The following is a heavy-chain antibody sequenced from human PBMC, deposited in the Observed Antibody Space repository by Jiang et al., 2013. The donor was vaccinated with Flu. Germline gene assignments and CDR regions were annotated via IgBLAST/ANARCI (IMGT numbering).Heavy chain of an antibody. V-gene: IGHV4-4*07. D-gene: IGHD6-19*01. CDR2: IYTSGNT. CDR1: GGSISDYY. Sequence: TCTVSGGSISDYYWSWLRQPAGKGLEWIGRIYTSGNTNYNPSLKSRVTMSVDTSKNQFSLRLNSVTAADTAVYYCARAVAGPVWYFDLWGRGTLVTVSS. J-gene: IGHJ2*01. CDR3: ARAVAGPVWYFDL.